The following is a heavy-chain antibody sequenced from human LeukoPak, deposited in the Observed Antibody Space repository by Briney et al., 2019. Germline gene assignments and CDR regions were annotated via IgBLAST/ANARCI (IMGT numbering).Heavy chain of an antibody. V-gene: IGHV3-23*01. Sequence: GGSLRLSCAASGFTFSNYAMSWVRQAPGKGLEWVSDISDSGGSTYYSDSVKGRFTISRDNAKNSLYLHMNSLRAEDTAVYYCAREMYSNPDYWGQGTLVTVSS. CDR2: ISDSGGST. CDR1: GFTFSNYA. CDR3: AREMYSNPDY. D-gene: IGHD1-26*01. J-gene: IGHJ4*02.